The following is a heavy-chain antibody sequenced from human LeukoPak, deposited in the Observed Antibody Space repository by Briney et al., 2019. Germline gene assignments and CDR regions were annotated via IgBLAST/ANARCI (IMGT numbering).Heavy chain of an antibody. CDR1: GGSFSGYY. D-gene: IGHD4-17*01. CDR2: VNHGGTT. V-gene: IGHV4-34*01. CDR3: ARVVYGDSSKDFDY. J-gene: IGHJ4*02. Sequence: PSETLSLTCAVYGGSFSGYYWTWIRQPPGRGLEWIGEVNHGGTTSYNPSLKSRVIISTDTSKNQFSLNLNSVTAADTAVYYCARVVYGDSSKDFDYWGQGTLVTVSS.